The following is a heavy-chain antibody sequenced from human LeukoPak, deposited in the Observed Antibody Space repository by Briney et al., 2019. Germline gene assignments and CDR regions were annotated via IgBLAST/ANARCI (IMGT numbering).Heavy chain of an antibody. Sequence: GGSLRLSCAASGFFFSSYWMSWVRQAPGKGLEWVAYIKEDGSEKYYVGSVKGRFTISRDNAKNSLFLQMNSLRAEDTAVYYCAKDYDFWSGYLVDYWGQGTLVTVSS. J-gene: IGHJ4*02. V-gene: IGHV3-7*03. CDR2: IKEDGSEK. CDR3: AKDYDFWSGYLVDY. CDR1: GFFFSSYW. D-gene: IGHD3-3*01.